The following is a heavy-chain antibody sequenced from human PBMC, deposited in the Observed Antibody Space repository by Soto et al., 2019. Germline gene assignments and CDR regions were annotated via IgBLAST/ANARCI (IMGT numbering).Heavy chain of an antibody. CDR1: GYTFTSYD. D-gene: IGHD2-15*01. V-gene: IGHV1-8*01. J-gene: IGHJ4*02. CDR3: ARDLSGCSGGSCYSARFDY. Sequence: ASVKVSCKASGYTFTSYDVSWVRQAPGQGLEWMGWMNPDSGDTGYAQKFQGRVTITRDTSASTAYMELSSLRSEDTAVYYCARDLSGCSGGSCYSARFDYWGQGTLVTVSS. CDR2: MNPDSGDT.